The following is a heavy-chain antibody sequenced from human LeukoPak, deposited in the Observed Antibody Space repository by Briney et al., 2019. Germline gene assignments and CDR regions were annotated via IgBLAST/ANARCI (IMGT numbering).Heavy chain of an antibody. Sequence: ASVKVSCKASGGTFSSYAISWVRQAPGQGLEWMGGIIPIFGTANYAQKFQGRVTITADESTSTAYMELSSLRAEDTAVYYCARMMVLGGSYEMTWFDYWGQGTLVTVSS. CDR2: IIPIFGTA. V-gene: IGHV1-69*13. CDR3: ARMMVLGGSYEMTWFDY. D-gene: IGHD1-26*01. CDR1: GGTFSSYA. J-gene: IGHJ4*02.